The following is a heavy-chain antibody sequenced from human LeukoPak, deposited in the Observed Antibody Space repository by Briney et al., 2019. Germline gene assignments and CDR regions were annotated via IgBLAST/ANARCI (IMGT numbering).Heavy chain of an antibody. D-gene: IGHD4-17*01. CDR1: GFTFSSYH. CDR3: AKDPNGDYIGAFDI. V-gene: IGHV3-23*01. Sequence: PGGSLRLSCAASGFTFSSYHMTWVRLSPGKEVECVSSISNSGDRTYYRDSVKGRFTISRDNSKNTLYLQMNSLRAEDAAVYYCAKDPNGDYIGAFDIWGQGTMVTVSS. J-gene: IGHJ3*02. CDR2: ISNSGDRT.